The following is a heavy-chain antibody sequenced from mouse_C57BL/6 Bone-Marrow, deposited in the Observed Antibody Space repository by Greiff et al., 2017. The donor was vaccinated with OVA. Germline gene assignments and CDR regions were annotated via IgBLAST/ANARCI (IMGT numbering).Heavy chain of an antibody. Sequence: VKLVESGPGLVAPSQSLSITCTVSGFSLTSYAISWVRQPPGKGLEWLGVIWTGGGTNYNSALKSRLSISKDNSKSQVFLKMNSLQTDDTARYYCARNYYYGSSQGFAYWGQGTLVTVSA. J-gene: IGHJ3*01. CDR1: GFSLTSYA. CDR2: IWTGGGT. V-gene: IGHV2-9-1*01. CDR3: ARNYYYGSSQGFAY. D-gene: IGHD1-1*01.